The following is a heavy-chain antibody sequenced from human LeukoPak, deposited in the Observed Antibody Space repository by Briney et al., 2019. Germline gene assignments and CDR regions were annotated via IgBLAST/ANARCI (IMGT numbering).Heavy chain of an antibody. CDR2: ISSSSSYI. D-gene: IGHD3-22*01. CDR1: GFTFNSYA. CDR3: ARVHSSGPGGD. Sequence: GGSLRLSCVVSGFTFNSYAMSWVRQAPGKGLEWVSSISSSSSYIYYADSVKGRFTISRDNAKNSPYLQMNSLRAEDTAVYYCARVHSSGPGGDWGQGTLVTVSS. V-gene: IGHV3-21*01. J-gene: IGHJ4*02.